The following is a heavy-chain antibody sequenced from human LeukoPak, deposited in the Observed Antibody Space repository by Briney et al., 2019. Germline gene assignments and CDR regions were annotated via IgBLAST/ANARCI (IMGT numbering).Heavy chain of an antibody. Sequence: AGGSLRLSCAVSGFTVSSNYMSWVRQAPGKGLEWVSVIYGGGSTYYADSVKGRFTISRDNSKNTLYLQLNSLRAEDTAVYYCARAASVAGTYALNHWGQGTLVTVSS. J-gene: IGHJ4*02. V-gene: IGHV3-66*01. CDR1: GFTVSSNY. CDR2: IYGGGST. CDR3: ARAASVAGTYALNH. D-gene: IGHD6-19*01.